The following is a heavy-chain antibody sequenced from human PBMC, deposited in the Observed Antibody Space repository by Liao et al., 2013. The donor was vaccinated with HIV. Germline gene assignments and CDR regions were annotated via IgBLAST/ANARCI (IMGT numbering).Heavy chain of an antibody. J-gene: IGHJ4*02. CDR3: ARANNGGQRGFDS. CDR1: GGSISSSSYY. Sequence: QLQLQESGPGLVKPSETLSLTCTVSGGSISSSSYYWGWIRQPPGKGLEWIGSIYYSGSTNYNPSLKSRVTISVDTSKSQFSLELTSVTAADTAVYFCARANNGGQRGFDSWGQGNLVTVSS. V-gene: IGHV4-39*07. CDR2: IYYSGST. D-gene: IGHD2-8*01.